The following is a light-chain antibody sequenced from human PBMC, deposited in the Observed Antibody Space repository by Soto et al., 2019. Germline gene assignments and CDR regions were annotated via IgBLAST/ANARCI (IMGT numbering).Light chain of an antibody. CDR3: QQYEDLPLT. CDR2: DAS. Sequence: DIQMTQSPSSLFASEGARVTIPCKASQDISNYLNWYQQKPGKAPKLLIFDASNVETGVPSRFSGSGSGTDFTFTIHSLQPEDAATYYCQQYEDLPLTFGGGTKVGIK. V-gene: IGKV1-33*01. J-gene: IGKJ4*01. CDR1: QDISNY.